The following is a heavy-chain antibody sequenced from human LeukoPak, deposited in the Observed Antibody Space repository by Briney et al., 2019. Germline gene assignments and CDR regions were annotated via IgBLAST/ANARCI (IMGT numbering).Heavy chain of an antibody. CDR1: GASTAGYY. D-gene: IGHD6-19*01. CDR2: LGNP. V-gene: IGHV4-59*01. J-gene: IGHJ4*02. CDR3: ATYRGGGGGVGY. Sequence: PSETLALTCAVSGASTAGYYWSWIRQPPGKGLEWIGYLGNPNYNPSLKSRVTISGDTSKKQFSLKLNSVTTADTAEYYCATYRGGGGGVGYWGQGALVTVSS.